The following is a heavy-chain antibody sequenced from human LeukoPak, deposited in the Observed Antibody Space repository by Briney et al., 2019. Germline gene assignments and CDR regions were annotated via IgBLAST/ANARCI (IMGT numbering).Heavy chain of an antibody. V-gene: IGHV3-74*01. J-gene: IGHJ4*02. D-gene: IGHD5-12*01. CDR1: GFTFRSYW. CDR2: INSDGSST. CDR3: AREREWLRSFDY. Sequence: GGSLRLSXAASGFTFRSYWMHWVRQAPGKGLVWVSRINSDGSSTSYADSAKGRFTISRDNAKNTLYLQMNSLRAEDTAVYYCAREREWLRSFDYWGQGTLVTVSS.